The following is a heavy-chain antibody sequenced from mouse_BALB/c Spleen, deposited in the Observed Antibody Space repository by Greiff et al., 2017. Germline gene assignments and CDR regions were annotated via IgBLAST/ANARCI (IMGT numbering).Heavy chain of an antibody. V-gene: IGHV14-1*02. D-gene: IGHD1-1*01. CDR3: ARGYYGSSPYYAMDY. CDR1: GFNIKDYY. Sequence: VHVKQSGAELVRPGALVKLSCKASGFNIKDYYMHWVKQRPEQGLEWIGWIDPENGNTIYDPKFQGKASITADTSSNTAYLQLSSLTSEDTAVYYCARGYYGSSPYYAMDYWGQGTSVTVSA. J-gene: IGHJ4*01. CDR2: IDPENGNT.